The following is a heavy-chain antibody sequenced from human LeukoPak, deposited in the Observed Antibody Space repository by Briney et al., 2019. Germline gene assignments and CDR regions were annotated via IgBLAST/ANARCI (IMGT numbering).Heavy chain of an antibody. CDR2: INWNGGST. J-gene: IGHJ4*02. CDR3: ATWESSSE. Sequence: SGGSLRLSCAASGFTFDDYGMSWVRQAPGKGLEWVSGINWNGGSTGYADSVRGRFTISRDNSNNTLYLQMNGLRAEDTAVYLCATWESSSEWGQGTLVTVSS. V-gene: IGHV3-20*04. D-gene: IGHD6-13*01. CDR1: GFTFDDYG.